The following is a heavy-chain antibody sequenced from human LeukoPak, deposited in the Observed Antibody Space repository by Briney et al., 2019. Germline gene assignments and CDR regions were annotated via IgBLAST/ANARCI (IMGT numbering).Heavy chain of an antibody. V-gene: IGHV3-23*01. CDR2: ISGSGGRT. CDR1: GFTFSSYA. D-gene: IGHD1-26*01. Sequence: GGSLRLSCAASGFTFSSYAMSWVRQAPGKGLEWVAAISGSGGRTSYADSVKGRFTISRDNSKNTLYLQINSLRAEGTAVYYCAKDLRLFVSGSYFDDWGQGSLVTVSS. CDR3: AKDLRLFVSGSYFDD. J-gene: IGHJ4*02.